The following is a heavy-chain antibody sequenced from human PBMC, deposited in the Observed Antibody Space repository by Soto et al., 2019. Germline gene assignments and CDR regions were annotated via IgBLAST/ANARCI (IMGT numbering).Heavy chain of an antibody. V-gene: IGHV3-7*03. CDR3: ARAPYSNAWYRFDL. CDR1: GFTFSGYW. CDR2: IRHDGSVQ. J-gene: IGHJ4*02. Sequence: LRLSCEASGFTFSGYWMSWVRQAPGKGLEWVADIRHDGSVQYYVDSVKGRFTISRDNAKKLLYLQMNGLRAEDTALYYCARAPYSNAWYRFDLWGQGTLVTVSS. D-gene: IGHD4-4*01.